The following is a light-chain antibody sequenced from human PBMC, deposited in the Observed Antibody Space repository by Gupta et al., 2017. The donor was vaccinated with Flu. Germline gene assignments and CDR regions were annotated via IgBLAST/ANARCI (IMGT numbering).Light chain of an antibody. J-gene: IGKJ1*01. Sequence: SLSASVGDRITSTCRASEGIGTYLNWYQQRPGKAPKLLIYAASTLHSGVPSRFSGTRSGTDFTLSIGGLQPEDFGTYYCQQSYITPRTFGPGTKVEVK. CDR1: EGIGTY. V-gene: IGKV1-39*01. CDR2: AAS. CDR3: QQSYITPRT.